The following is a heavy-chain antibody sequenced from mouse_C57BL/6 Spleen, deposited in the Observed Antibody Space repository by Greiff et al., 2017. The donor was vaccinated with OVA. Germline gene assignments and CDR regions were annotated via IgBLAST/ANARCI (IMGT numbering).Heavy chain of an antibody. Sequence: VQLQESGPGLVQPSQSLSITCTVSGFSLTSSGVHWVRQSPGKGLEWLGVIWSGGSTDYNAAFISRLSISKDNSKSQVFFKMNSLQADDTAIYYCASYGKRGYYAMDYWGQGTSVTVSS. D-gene: IGHD2-1*01. J-gene: IGHJ4*01. CDR2: IWSGGST. CDR1: GFSLTSSG. CDR3: ASYGKRGYYAMDY. V-gene: IGHV2-2*01.